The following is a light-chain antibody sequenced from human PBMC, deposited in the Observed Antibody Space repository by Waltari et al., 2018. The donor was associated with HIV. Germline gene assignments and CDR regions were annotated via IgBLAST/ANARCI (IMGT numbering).Light chain of an antibody. Sequence: QSVLTQLPSLSAAPGQRITISCSGSSSNIEKNYVSWYQQLPRTATKLLIYEKDKRPSVIPDRFSGSQSDTSATLGITGLQTGDEADYYCGTWDTSLIVGVFGGGTKLSVL. V-gene: IGLV1-51*02. CDR2: EKD. J-gene: IGLJ3*02. CDR1: SSNIEKNY. CDR3: GTWDTSLIVGV.